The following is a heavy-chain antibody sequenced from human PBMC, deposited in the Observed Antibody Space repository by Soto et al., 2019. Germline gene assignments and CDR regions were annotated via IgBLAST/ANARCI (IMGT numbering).Heavy chain of an antibody. J-gene: IGHJ6*02. CDR1: GYTFTSYG. Sequence: ASVKVSCTASGYTFTSYGISWVRQAPGQGLEWMGWISAYNGNTNYAQKLQGRVTMTTDTSTSTAYMELRSLRSDDTAVYYCARDNRGYDYYYYYGMDVWGQGTTVTVSS. CDR2: ISAYNGNT. CDR3: ARDNRGYDYYYYYGMDV. V-gene: IGHV1-18*01. D-gene: IGHD5-12*01.